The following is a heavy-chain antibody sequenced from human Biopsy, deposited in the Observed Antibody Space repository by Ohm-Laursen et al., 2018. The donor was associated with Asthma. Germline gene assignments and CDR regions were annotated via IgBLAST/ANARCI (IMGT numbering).Heavy chain of an antibody. V-gene: IGHV1-69*01. D-gene: IGHD1-26*01. CDR3: ARKAGSCISRTYYSLDF. CDR2: INSVFGTT. Sequence: SSVKVPCKSLGGTFNTYVIGWVRQAPGQGLEWMGGINSVFGTTTYPQKFQDRVTITADDSTSTVYMELSSLRSEDTAVYYCARKAGSCISRTYYSLDFWGQGTLVTVSS. J-gene: IGHJ4*02. CDR1: GGTFNTYV.